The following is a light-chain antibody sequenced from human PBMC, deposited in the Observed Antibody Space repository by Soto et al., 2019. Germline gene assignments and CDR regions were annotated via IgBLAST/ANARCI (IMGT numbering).Light chain of an antibody. V-gene: IGKV3D-20*02. CDR1: QRLSNSSY. J-gene: IGKJ4*02. CDR2: DAS. CDR3: QQCSDWPPT. Sequence: EIVLTQSPGTLSLFPGERATLSCRASQRLSNSSYLAWYHQKPGQAPRLLIYDASSRATGIPARFSGSGSGTDFTLTISTLEPEDFAVYYCQQCSDWPPTFGGGTKVDIK.